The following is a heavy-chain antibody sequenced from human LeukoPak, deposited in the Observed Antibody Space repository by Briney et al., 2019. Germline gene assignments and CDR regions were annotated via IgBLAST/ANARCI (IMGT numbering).Heavy chain of an antibody. D-gene: IGHD2-15*01. V-gene: IGHV3-74*01. CDR2: INSDGSST. J-gene: IGHJ4*02. Sequence: GGSLRLSCAASGFTFSSYWMHWVRQAPGKGLVWVSRINSDGSSTSYADSVKGRFTISRDNAKNTLYLQMNSLRAEDTAVYYCARGDIVVVVAATHWGQGTLVTVSS. CDR3: ARGDIVVVVAATH. CDR1: GFTFSSYW.